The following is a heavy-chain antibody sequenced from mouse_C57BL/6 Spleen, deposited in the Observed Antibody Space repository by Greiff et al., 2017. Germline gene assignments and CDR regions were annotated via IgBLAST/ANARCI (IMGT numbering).Heavy chain of an antibody. CDR2: IWWDDDQ. V-gene: IGHV8-8*01. CDR3: ARTPTVVAYYYAMDY. J-gene: IGHJ4*01. D-gene: IGHD1-1*01. Sequence: QVTLKESGPGILQPSQTLSLTCSFSGFSLSTFGLGVGWIRQPSGKGLEWLAHIWWDDDQYYNPALKSRLTISKDTSKNQVFLKIANVDTADTATYYCARTPTVVAYYYAMDYWGQGTSVTVSS. CDR1: GFSLSTFGLG.